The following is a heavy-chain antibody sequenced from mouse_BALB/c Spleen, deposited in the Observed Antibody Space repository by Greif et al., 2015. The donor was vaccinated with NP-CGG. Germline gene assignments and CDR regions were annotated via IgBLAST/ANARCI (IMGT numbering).Heavy chain of an antibody. Sequence: VQLKQSGTVLARPGASVKMSCKASGYPFTSYWMHWVKQGPGQGLEWIGAIYPGNSDTSYNQKFKGKAKLTAVASTSTAYMELSSLTNEDSAVYYCTRSTGPYYFDYWGQGTTLTVSS. V-gene: IGHV1-5*01. CDR1: GYPFTSYW. D-gene: IGHD4-1*01. J-gene: IGHJ2*01. CDR2: IYPGNSDT. CDR3: TRSTGPYYFDY.